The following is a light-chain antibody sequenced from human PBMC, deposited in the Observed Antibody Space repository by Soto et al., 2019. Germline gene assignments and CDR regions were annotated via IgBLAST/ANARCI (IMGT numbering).Light chain of an antibody. CDR1: QSVSSY. CDR3: QQFGASLTWT. J-gene: IGKJ1*01. V-gene: IGKV3-20*01. Sequence: EIVLTQSPATLSLSPGERATLSCRASQSVSSYLSWYQQKPGQPPRLLIYGASSRATGIPDRFSGSGSGTDFTLTISRLEPEDFAVYYCQQFGASLTWTFGQGTKVDI. CDR2: GAS.